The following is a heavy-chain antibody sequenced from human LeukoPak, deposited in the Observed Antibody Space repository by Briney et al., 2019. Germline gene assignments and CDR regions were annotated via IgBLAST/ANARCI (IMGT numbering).Heavy chain of an antibody. CDR1: GFTFDDYG. Sequence: GGSLRLSCAASGFTFDDYGMSWVRQAPGKGLEWVSGINWNGGSTGYADSVKGRFTISRDNAKNSLYLQMNSLRAEDTALYYCARDSAYYYDSSGYPHAFDIWGQGTMVTVSS. V-gene: IGHV3-20*04. CDR2: INWNGGST. D-gene: IGHD3-22*01. J-gene: IGHJ3*02. CDR3: ARDSAYYYDSSGYPHAFDI.